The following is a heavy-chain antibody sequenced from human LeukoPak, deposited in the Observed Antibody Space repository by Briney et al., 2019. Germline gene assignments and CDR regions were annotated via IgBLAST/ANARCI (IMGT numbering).Heavy chain of an antibody. V-gene: IGHV3-9*01. CDR3: AKDKGGSGSYSDY. J-gene: IGHJ4*02. CDR2: ISWNSGSI. Sequence: LAGGSLRLSCAASGFTFDDYAMHWVRQAPGKGLEWVSGISWNSGSIGYADSVKGRFTISRDNAKNSLYLQMNSLRAEDTALYYCAKDKGGSGSYSDYWGQGTLVTVSS. D-gene: IGHD3-10*01. CDR1: GFTFDDYA.